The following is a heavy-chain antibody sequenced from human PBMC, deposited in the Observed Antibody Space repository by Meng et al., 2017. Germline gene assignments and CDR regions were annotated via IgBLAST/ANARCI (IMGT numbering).Heavy chain of an antibody. J-gene: IGHJ4*02. CDR2: IERKSDGGTI. CDR3: ATGAAAADH. V-gene: IGHV3-15*04. CDR1: GLRFTDAW. D-gene: IGHD6-13*01. Sequence: EGELGEAGGGLVKPGGSLRLSCVASGLRFTDAWMSWVRQAPGKGLEWVGRIERKSDGGTIYYAAPVKGRFTISRDDSKNTLYLQMDSLINEDTAVYFCATGAAAADHWGQGTLVTVSS.